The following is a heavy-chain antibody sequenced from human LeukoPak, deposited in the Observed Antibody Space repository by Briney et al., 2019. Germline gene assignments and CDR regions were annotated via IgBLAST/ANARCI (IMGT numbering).Heavy chain of an antibody. D-gene: IGHD2/OR15-2a*01. J-gene: IGHJ5*02. V-gene: IGHV4-34*01. CDR3: AGGHSLYSGRSMRRGDWFDP. CDR2: INHSGST. Sequence: SETLSLTCAVYGGSFSGYYWSWIRQPPGKGLEWIGEINHSGSTNYNPSLKSRVTISVDTSKNQFSLKLSSVTAADTAVYYCAGGHSLYSGRSMRRGDWFDPWGQGTLVTVSS. CDR1: GGSFSGYY.